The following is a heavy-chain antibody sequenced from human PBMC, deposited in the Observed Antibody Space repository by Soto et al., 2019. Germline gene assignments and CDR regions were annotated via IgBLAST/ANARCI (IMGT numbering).Heavy chain of an antibody. Sequence: LSLTCAVYGGSFSGYYWSWIRQPPGKGLEWIGEINHSGSTNYNPSLKSRVTISVDTSKNQFSLKLSSVTAADTAVYYCARHTLLGYCSSTSCYRGARAFDIWGQGTMVTVSS. CDR2: INHSGST. CDR1: GGSFSGYY. J-gene: IGHJ3*02. CDR3: ARHTLLGYCSSTSCYRGARAFDI. V-gene: IGHV4-34*01. D-gene: IGHD2-2*01.